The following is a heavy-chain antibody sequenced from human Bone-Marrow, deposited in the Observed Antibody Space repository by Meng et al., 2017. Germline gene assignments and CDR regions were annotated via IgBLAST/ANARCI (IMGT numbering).Heavy chain of an antibody. CDR3: ARDYGDYRNQD. D-gene: IGHD4-17*01. CDR2: IWYDGSNK. J-gene: IGHJ4*02. CDR1: GFTFSSYG. Sequence: GGSLRLSCAASGFTFSSYGMHWVRQAPGKGLEWVAVIWYDGSNKYYADSVKGRFTISRDNSKNTLYLQMNSLRAEDTAVYYCARDYGDYRNQDWGQGTLVTVSS. V-gene: IGHV3-33*08.